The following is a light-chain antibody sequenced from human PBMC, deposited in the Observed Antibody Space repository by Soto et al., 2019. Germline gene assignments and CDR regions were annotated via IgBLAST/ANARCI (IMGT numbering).Light chain of an antibody. CDR3: QQYDRSPFT. Sequence: EIVLTQSPATLSLSPGERATLSCGASQSVSRNYVAWYQQKPGLAPSLVMYAASTRATGIPDRFSGSGSGTDFTLTISRLEPEDFAVYYGQQYDRSPFTFGPGTKVDI. J-gene: IGKJ3*01. CDR2: AAS. CDR1: QSVSRNY. V-gene: IGKV3D-20*01.